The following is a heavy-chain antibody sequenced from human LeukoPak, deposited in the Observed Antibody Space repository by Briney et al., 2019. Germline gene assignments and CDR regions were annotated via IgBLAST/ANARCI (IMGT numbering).Heavy chain of an antibody. CDR3: AGLGAARLDY. V-gene: IGHV4-34*01. J-gene: IGHJ4*02. CDR2: INHSGST. D-gene: IGHD6-6*01. CDR1: GASISSGGYS. Sequence: PSETLSLTCVVSGASISSGGYSWSWLRQPPGKGLEWIGEINHSGSTNYNPSLKSRVTISVDTSKKQFSLKLSSVTAADTAVYYCAGLGAARLDYWGQGALVTVSS.